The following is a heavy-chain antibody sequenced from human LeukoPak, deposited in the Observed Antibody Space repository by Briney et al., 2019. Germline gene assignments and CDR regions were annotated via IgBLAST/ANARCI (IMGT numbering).Heavy chain of an antibody. CDR1: SYNFRNYW. CDR3: ARRNYYDVWFDP. D-gene: IGHD3-16*01. CDR2: IYPGGSET. Sequence: GESLKISCKASSYNFRNYWIGWVRQMPGKGLEWMGIIYPGGSETQYMPSFEGQVTLSVDQSTSTVYLQWSTLKASDTAMYYCARRNYYDVWFDPWGXGTLVTVSS. J-gene: IGHJ5*02. V-gene: IGHV5-51*01.